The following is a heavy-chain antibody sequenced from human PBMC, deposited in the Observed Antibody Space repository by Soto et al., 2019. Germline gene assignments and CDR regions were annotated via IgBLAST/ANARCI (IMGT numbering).Heavy chain of an antibody. CDR1: GGSFSGYY. D-gene: IGHD3-10*01. J-gene: IGHJ2*01. V-gene: IGHV4-34*01. CDR2: INHSGST. Sequence: TSEPLSHTCAVYGGSFSGYYGSWIRQPPGKGLEWIGEINHSGSTNYNPSLKSRVTISVDTSKNQFSLKLSSVTAADTAVYYCARGRRMVRGVITSLYWYFDLWGRGTLVTVSS. CDR3: ARGRRMVRGVITSLYWYFDL.